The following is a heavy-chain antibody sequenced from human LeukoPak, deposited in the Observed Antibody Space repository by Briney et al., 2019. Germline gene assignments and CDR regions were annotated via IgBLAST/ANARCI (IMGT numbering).Heavy chain of an antibody. CDR2: ISGSGGTT. D-gene: IGHD3-9*01. Sequence: PGGSLRLSCAASGFTFSKYAMTWVRQATGKGLEWVSAISGSGGTTYYADSVKGRFTISRDNSKNTLYLQMNSLRAEDTAVYYCAKGLINDWSALDYWGQGTLVTVSS. V-gene: IGHV3-23*01. J-gene: IGHJ4*02. CDR3: AKGLINDWSALDY. CDR1: GFTFSKYA.